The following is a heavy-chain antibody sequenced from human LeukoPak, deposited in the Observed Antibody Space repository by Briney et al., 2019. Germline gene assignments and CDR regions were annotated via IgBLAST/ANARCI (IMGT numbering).Heavy chain of an antibody. CDR1: GGTFISYA. D-gene: IGHD1-7*01. CDR3: ASSEGGPNYYYYYYYMDV. J-gene: IGHJ6*03. CDR2: IIPIFGTA. V-gene: IGHV1-69*13. Sequence: SVKVSCKASGGTFISYAISWVRQAPGQGLEWMGGIIPIFGTANYAQKFQGRVTITADESTSTAYMELSSLRSEDTAVYYCASSEGGPNYYYYYYYMDVWGKGTTVTISS.